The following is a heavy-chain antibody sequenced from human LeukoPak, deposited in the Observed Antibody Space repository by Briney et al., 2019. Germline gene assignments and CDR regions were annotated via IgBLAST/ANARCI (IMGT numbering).Heavy chain of an antibody. D-gene: IGHD6-13*01. J-gene: IGHJ4*02. CDR1: AFRFSDSW. V-gene: IGHV3-7*01. CDR3: AREEVGNINSWFIDY. CDR2: IKPDGSDK. Sequence: PGGSLRLSCAASAFRFSDSWMTWVRQAPGKGLEWVGNIKPDGSDKYYLDSVKGRFTISKDNAKSSLYLQMNSLRGEDTAVYYCAREEVGNINSWFIDYWGQGSLVTVSS.